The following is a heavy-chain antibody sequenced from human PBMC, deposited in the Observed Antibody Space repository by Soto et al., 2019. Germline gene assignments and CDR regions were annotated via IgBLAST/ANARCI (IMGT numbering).Heavy chain of an antibody. V-gene: IGHV1-69*13. Sequence: SVKVSCKASGGTFSSYATSWVRQAPGQGLEWMGGIIPIFGTANYAQKFQGRVTITADESTSTAYMELSSLRSEDTAVYYCARDRYDILTGLHDYWGQGTLVTVSS. D-gene: IGHD3-9*01. CDR3: ARDRYDILTGLHDY. J-gene: IGHJ4*02. CDR1: GGTFSSYA. CDR2: IIPIFGTA.